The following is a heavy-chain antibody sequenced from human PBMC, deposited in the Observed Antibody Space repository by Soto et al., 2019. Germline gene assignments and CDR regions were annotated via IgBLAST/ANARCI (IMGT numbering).Heavy chain of an antibody. D-gene: IGHD3-9*01. V-gene: IGHV4-4*02. CDR1: GGSISSSNW. Sequence: PSETLSLTCAVSGGSISSSNWWSWVRQPPGKGLEWIGEIYHSGSTNYNPSLKSRVTISVDKSKNQFSLKLSSVTAADTAMYYCARDVRAYCHWLLVSQFDPWGQGTLVTVSS. CDR3: ARDVRAYCHWLLVSQFDP. CDR2: IYHSGST. J-gene: IGHJ5*02.